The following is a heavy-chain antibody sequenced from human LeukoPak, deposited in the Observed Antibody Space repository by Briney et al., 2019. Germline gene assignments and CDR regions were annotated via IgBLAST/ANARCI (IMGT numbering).Heavy chain of an antibody. J-gene: IGHJ3*02. V-gene: IGHV3-15*01. CDR3: AKKGPLSGWYFDI. Sequence: GGSLRLSCAASGFTFSNAWKSWVRQAPGKGLEWVGRIKSKTDGGTTDYAAPVKGRFTISRDDSKNTLYLQMNSLRAEDTAVYYCAKKGPLSGWYFDIWGQGTMVTVSS. D-gene: IGHD6-19*01. CDR1: GFTFSNAW. CDR2: IKSKTDGGTT.